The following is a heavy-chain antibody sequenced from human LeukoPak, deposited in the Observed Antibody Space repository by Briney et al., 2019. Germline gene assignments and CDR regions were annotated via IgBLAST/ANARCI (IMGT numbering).Heavy chain of an antibody. Sequence: SETLSLTCTVSGASISSYYWSWIRQPPGKGLEWIGYIYHSGSTYYNPSLKSRVTISVDRSKNQFSLKLSSVTAADTAVYYCARAYYECFDYWGQGTLVTVSS. CDR3: ARAYYECFDY. D-gene: IGHD3-22*01. CDR2: IYHSGST. V-gene: IGHV4-59*12. CDR1: GASISSYY. J-gene: IGHJ4*02.